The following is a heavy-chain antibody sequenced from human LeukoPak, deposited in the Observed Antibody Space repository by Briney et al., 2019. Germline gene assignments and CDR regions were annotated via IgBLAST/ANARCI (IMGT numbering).Heavy chain of an antibody. V-gene: IGHV3-23*01. CDR2: ISGSGGST. D-gene: IGHD6-19*01. J-gene: IGHJ4*02. CDR3: AKGTADRADTWGNIAVAG. CDR1: GFTFSSYA. Sequence: GGSLRISCAASGFTFSSYAMSWVRQAPGKGLEWVSAISGSGGSTYYADSVKGRFTISRDNSKNTLYLQMNSLRAEDTAVYYCAKGTADRADTWGNIAVAGWGQGTLVTVSS.